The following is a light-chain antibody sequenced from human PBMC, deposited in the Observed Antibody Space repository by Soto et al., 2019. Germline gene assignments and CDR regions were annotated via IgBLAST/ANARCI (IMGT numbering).Light chain of an antibody. CDR2: GAS. Sequence: IVLTQSPGTLSLSPGERATLSCRASQSVSGSYLAWYQQKPGQAPRLLIHGASSRATGIPDRFSGSGSGTDFTLTISRLEPEDFAVYYCQQYSNSLTFGGGTKVDIK. CDR3: QQYSNSLT. J-gene: IGKJ4*01. V-gene: IGKV3-20*01. CDR1: QSVSGSY.